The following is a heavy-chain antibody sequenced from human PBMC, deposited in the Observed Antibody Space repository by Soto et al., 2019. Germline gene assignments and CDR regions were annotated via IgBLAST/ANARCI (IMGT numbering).Heavy chain of an antibody. Sequence: QVQLVQSGAEVKKPGSSVKFSCKASGGTFSSYAISWVRQAPGQGLEWMGGSIPIFDTANYAQKFQGRVTITADEATRPAYMELGSVRSGDTAVYYCPPGPGRFDPWGQGTLVTVSS. J-gene: IGHJ5*02. D-gene: IGHD3-10*01. CDR3: PPGPGRFDP. CDR2: SIPIFDTA. CDR1: GGTFSSYA. V-gene: IGHV1-69*01.